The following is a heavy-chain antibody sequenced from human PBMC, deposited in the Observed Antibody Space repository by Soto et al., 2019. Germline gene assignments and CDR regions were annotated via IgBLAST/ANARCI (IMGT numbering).Heavy chain of an antibody. V-gene: IGHV4-34*01. CDR2: IDHSGST. D-gene: IGHD2-15*01. J-gene: IGHJ6*02. CDR3: VRGLRYSGMDV. Sequence: PSVTQCLTDGVNDGSFIAYDGTWISQHPGRGLEWIGEIDHSGSTNYNPSLESRVTISIDTAKNRFSLNVTSVTAADTAVYYCVRGLRYSGMDVWGQGTTVPVSS. CDR1: DGSFIAYD.